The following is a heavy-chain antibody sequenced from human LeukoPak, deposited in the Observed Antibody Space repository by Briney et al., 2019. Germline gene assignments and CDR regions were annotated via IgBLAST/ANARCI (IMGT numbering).Heavy chain of an antibody. CDR2: ISSSSSYI. Sequence: GRSLRLSCAASGFTFSSYSMNWVRQAPGKGLEWVPSISSSSSYIYYADSVKGRFTISRDNAKNSLYLQMNSLRAEDTAVYYCANIAAAGTGPPWGQGTLVTVSS. D-gene: IGHD6-13*01. V-gene: IGHV3-21*01. J-gene: IGHJ5*02. CDR1: GFTFSSYS. CDR3: ANIAAAGTGPP.